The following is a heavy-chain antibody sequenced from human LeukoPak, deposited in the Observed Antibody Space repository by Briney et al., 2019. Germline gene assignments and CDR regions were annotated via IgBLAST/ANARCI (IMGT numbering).Heavy chain of an antibody. CDR3: ARYSGDWSAHY. CDR2: ISTHGDTI. D-gene: IGHD2-21*02. V-gene: IGHV3-11*01. Sequence: GGSLRLSCAASGFTFSDYYMSWIRQAPGKGLEWVSYISTHGDTIHYADSVKGRFTISRDNAKNSLYLQMSSLRAEDTAVYYCARYSGDWSAHYWGQGTLVTVSS. CDR1: GFTFSDYY. J-gene: IGHJ4*02.